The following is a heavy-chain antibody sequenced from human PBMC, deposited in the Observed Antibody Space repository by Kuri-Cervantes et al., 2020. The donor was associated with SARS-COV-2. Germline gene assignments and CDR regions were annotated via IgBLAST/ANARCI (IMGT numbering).Heavy chain of an antibody. V-gene: IGHV3-21*01. CDR3: ARDSSIVVGRKGYYGMDV. J-gene: IGHJ6*02. CDR2: IRISSSYI. D-gene: IGHD2-2*01. Sequence: LSLPCAASGFPFSSYAMSWVRQAPGKGLEWVSSIRISSSYIYYADSVKGRFTISRDNAKDSLYLQMNSLRVEDTAVYYCARDSSIVVGRKGYYGMDVWGQGTTVTVSS. CDR1: GFPFSSYA.